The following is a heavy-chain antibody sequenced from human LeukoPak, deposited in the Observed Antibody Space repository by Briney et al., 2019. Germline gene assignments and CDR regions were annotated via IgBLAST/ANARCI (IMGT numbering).Heavy chain of an antibody. V-gene: IGHV4-61*01. CDR2: IYYSGST. D-gene: IGHD6-19*01. CDR3: ARGIASGWSRAVGY. Sequence: PSETLSLTCTVSGGSVSSGSYYWSWLRQPPGKGLEWIGSIYYSGSTNYNPSLKSRVTISVDTSKNQFSLKLSSVTAADTAVYYCARGIASGWSRAVGYWGQGTLVTVSS. CDR1: GGSVSSGSYY. J-gene: IGHJ4*02.